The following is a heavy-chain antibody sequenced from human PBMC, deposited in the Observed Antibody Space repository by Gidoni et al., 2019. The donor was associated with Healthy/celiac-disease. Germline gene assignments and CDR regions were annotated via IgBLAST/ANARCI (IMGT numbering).Heavy chain of an antibody. V-gene: IGHV4-4*02. J-gene: IGHJ5*02. CDR3: ARELATIFGVVGNWFDP. D-gene: IGHD3-3*01. CDR2: IYHSGGT. CDR1: GGSISSSNW. Sequence: QVQLQESGPGLVKPSGTLSLTCAVSGGSISSSNWWSWVRQPPGKGLEWIGEIYHSGGTNYNTSLKSRVTISVDKSKNQFSLKRSSVTAADTAVYYCARELATIFGVVGNWFDPWGQGTLVTVSS.